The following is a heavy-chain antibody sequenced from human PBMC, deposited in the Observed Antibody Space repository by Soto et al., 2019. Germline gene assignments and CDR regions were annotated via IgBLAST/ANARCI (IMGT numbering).Heavy chain of an antibody. V-gene: IGHV4-39*01. D-gene: IGHD2-21*02. CDR3: ARQRTSVVTQAYFDS. Sequence: SETLSLTCTVTGDSINNSSYYWGWIRQPPGKGLEWIGSIYYSGSTYNNPSLKSRVSMSIDTTQNQLSLKLRSVTAADTALCYCARQRTSVVTQAYFDSWGQGSLVTVS. CDR2: IYYSGST. J-gene: IGHJ4*02. CDR1: GDSINNSSYY.